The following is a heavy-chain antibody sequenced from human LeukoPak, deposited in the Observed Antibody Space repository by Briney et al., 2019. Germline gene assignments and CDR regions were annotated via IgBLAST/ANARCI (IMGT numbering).Heavy chain of an antibody. J-gene: IGHJ4*02. CDR2: ISNSGSSI. V-gene: IGHV3-11*04. CDR1: GFTFSDSY. CDR3: GRGHWGLDY. D-gene: IGHD7-27*01. Sequence: GGSLRLPCAASGFTFSDSYMTWIRQAPGKGLEWVSYISNSGSSIYYADSVKGRFTTSRDNAKSSLYPQMNSLRAEDTAVYYCGRGHWGLDYWGQGALVTVSS.